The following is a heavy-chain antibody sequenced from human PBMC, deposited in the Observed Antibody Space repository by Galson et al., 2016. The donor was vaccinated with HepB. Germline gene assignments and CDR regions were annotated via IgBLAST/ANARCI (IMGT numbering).Heavy chain of an antibody. CDR1: GYSFTSNW. D-gene: IGHD3-10*01. V-gene: IGHV5-51*01. CDR2: IHPGDSDT. J-gene: IGHJ3*02. Sequence: SGAEVKKPGESLKISCKGSGYSFTSNWIGWVRQMPRKGLEWMGIIHPGDSDTRYSPSFQGQVTISADKSISTAYLQWSSLKASDTAMYYCAVAGITSSGGFDIWGQGTMVTVSS. CDR3: AVAGITSSGGFDI.